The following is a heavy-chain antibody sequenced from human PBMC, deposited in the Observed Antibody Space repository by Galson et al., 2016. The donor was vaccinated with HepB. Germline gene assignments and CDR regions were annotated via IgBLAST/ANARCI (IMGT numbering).Heavy chain of an antibody. Sequence: SLRLSCAASGFTVSTSYMSWLRQAPGKGLEWVSTIYIGGSTYYADSEKGRFTVSRDNSKNTLYLQMNSLRAEDTAVYYCARSPPYSSTYSGGNYWGQGTLVTVSS. CDR1: GFTVSTSY. V-gene: IGHV3-53*01. J-gene: IGHJ4*02. CDR3: ARSPPYSSTYSGGNY. D-gene: IGHD3-22*01. CDR2: IYIGGST.